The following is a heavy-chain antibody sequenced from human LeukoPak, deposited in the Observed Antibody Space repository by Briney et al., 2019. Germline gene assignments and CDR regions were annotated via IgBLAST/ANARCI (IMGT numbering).Heavy chain of an antibody. V-gene: IGHV4-34*01. Sequence: SETLSLTCAVYGGSFSGYYCSWIRQPPGKGLEWIGSIFYSGSTYYNPSLKSRVTISVDTSKNQFSLKLSSVAAADTAVYYCARGLVPASYGDSTVGCYFDYWGQGTLVTVSS. J-gene: IGHJ4*02. CDR1: GGSFSGYY. D-gene: IGHD4-17*01. CDR2: IFYSGST. CDR3: ARGLVPASYGDSTVGCYFDY.